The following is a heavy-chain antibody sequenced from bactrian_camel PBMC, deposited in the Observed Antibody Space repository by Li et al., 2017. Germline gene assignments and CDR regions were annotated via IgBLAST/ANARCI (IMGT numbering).Heavy chain of an antibody. V-gene: IGHV3S1*01. CDR1: GFTFSMYW. CDR2: VWPGGGRP. J-gene: IGHJ6*01. D-gene: IGHD6*01. Sequence: SGFTFSMYWMSWVRQAPGKGLEWVSSVWPGGGRPYYSDSVKGRFTISRDNAKNTLYLQMNSLEPEDTAVYYCVRRVDGGSWFDGFGYWGQGTQVTVS. CDR3: VRRVDGGSWFDGFGY.